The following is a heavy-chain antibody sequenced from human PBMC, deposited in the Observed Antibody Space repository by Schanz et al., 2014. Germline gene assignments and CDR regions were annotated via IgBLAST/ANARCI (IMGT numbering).Heavy chain of an antibody. CDR3: ARGGYSSGWYDRDIAHFDY. Sequence: QVQLVQSWAEVKGPGASVKVSCKASGYTFTSYSIHWVRQAPGQGLEWMGWINVGNGNMKYSQKFQGRVTITRDTSASTAYMELRSLRSDDTAVYYCARGGYSSGWYDRDIAHFDYWGQGTLVTVSS. J-gene: IGHJ4*02. CDR1: GYTFTSYS. V-gene: IGHV1-3*01. D-gene: IGHD6-19*01. CDR2: INVGNGNM.